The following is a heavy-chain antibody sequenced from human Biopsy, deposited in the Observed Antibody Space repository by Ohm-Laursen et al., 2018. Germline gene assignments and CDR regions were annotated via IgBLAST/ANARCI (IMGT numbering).Heavy chain of an antibody. D-gene: IGHD2-15*01. J-gene: IGHJ3*02. CDR3: AKIHCSGASCYPNAFDM. V-gene: IGHV3-9*01. Sequence: SSLRLSCSASGFIFDDYAMHWVRQAPGKGLEWVSGISWNSVGIGYADSVKGRFTISRDNAKNFLYLEMNNLRPEDTALYYCAKIHCSGASCYPNAFDMWGHGTRVTVS. CDR1: GFIFDDYA. CDR2: ISWNSVGI.